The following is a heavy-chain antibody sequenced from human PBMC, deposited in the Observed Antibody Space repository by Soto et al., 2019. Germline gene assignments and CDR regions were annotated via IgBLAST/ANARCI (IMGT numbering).Heavy chain of an antibody. CDR3: ARDIVATLTQGRYYYYGMDV. Sequence: QVQLVQSGAEVKKPGASVKVSCKASGYTFTSYGISWVRQAPGQGLEWMGWISAYNGNTNYAQKLQGRVTMTTDTSTSTAYMELRSLRSDDTALYYCARDIVATLTQGRYYYYGMDVWGQGTTVTVSS. CDR2: ISAYNGNT. J-gene: IGHJ6*02. CDR1: GYTFTSYG. V-gene: IGHV1-18*04. D-gene: IGHD5-12*01.